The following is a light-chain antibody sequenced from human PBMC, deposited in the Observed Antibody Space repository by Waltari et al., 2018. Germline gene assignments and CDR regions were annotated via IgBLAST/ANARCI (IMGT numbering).Light chain of an antibody. CDR2: AAS. CDR3: QQTYNAPLT. V-gene: IGKV1-39*01. J-gene: IGKJ4*01. CDR1: QTISRF. Sequence: DIQMTQSPSSLSASVGDRVTITCRASQTISRFLNWYQQKPGKAPNHLIYAASTLQSGVPSGFSGRGSGTDFTLTISSLHPEDFATYYCQQTYNAPLTFGGGTEVEIK.